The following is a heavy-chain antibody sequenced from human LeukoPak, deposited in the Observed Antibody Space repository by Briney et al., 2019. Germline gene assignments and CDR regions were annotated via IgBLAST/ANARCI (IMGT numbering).Heavy chain of an antibody. V-gene: IGHV3-21*01. J-gene: IGHJ4*02. Sequence: PGGSLRLSCAASGFVFSSCSFNWVRQAPGKGLEWVASVNTVSSYIYYADSVRGRFTISRDNAKNSVLLQMNSLRAEDMAMYYCVRLRRNSDSSGYFDYYDNWGQGTLVTVSS. CDR2: VNTVSSYI. D-gene: IGHD3-22*01. CDR3: VRLRRNSDSSGYFDYYDN. CDR1: GFVFSSCS.